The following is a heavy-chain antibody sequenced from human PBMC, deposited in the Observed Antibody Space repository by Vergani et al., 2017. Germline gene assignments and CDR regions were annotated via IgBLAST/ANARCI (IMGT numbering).Heavy chain of an antibody. J-gene: IGHJ5*02. D-gene: IGHD3-3*01. Sequence: QLQLQESGPGLVKPSETLSLTCTVSGGSISSSSYYWGWIRQPPGKGLEWIGSIYYSGSTYYNPSLKSRVTISVDTSKNQFSLKLSSVTAADTAVYYCARVYYDFWSGLNWFDPWGQGTLVTVSS. CDR2: IYYSGST. V-gene: IGHV4-39*07. CDR1: GGSISSSSYY. CDR3: ARVYYDFWSGLNWFDP.